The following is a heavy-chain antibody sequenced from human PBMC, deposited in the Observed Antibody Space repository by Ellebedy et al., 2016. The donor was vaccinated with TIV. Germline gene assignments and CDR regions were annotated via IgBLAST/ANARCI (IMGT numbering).Heavy chain of an antibody. CDR3: AKDGAAYCGGDCSSPFDY. CDR2: ISYDGGNK. CDR1: GFTFSSFA. J-gene: IGHJ4*02. D-gene: IGHD2-21*02. Sequence: PGGSLRLSCAASGFTFSSFAMHWVRQAPGKGLEWVAVISYDGGNKYYPDSVKGRFTISRDTSKNTLYLQMNSLRAEDTAVYYCAKDGAAYCGGDCSSPFDYWGQGTLVTVSS. V-gene: IGHV3-30*18.